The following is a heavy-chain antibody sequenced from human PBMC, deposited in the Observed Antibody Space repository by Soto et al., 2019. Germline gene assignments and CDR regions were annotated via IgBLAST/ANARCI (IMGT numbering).Heavy chain of an antibody. J-gene: IGHJ4*02. D-gene: IGHD6-13*01. CDR1: GFTFSDYY. CDR2: ISSSGSPI. V-gene: IGHV3-11*01. Sequence: QVQVVESGGGLVKPGGSLRLSCAASGFTFSDYYMSWIRQAPGKGLEWVSYISSSGSPIYYAHSVKGRFTISRDNANNSVYLQMNSLRAEDTAVYYCAGTKGQQLGLVDSWGQGTLVTVSS. CDR3: AGTKGQQLGLVDS.